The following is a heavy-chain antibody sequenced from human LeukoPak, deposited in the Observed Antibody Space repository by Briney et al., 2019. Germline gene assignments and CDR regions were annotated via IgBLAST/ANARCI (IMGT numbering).Heavy chain of an antibody. CDR2: IYPGDSDT. Sequence: GESLKISWKGSGYSFTNYRIDWVRQMPGKGLEWRGIIYPGDSDTRYSPSFQGQVTISADKSISTAYLQWSSLKASDTAMYYCARQVGDYYDSSGYSLDWGQGTLVTVSS. V-gene: IGHV5-51*01. J-gene: IGHJ4*02. D-gene: IGHD3-22*01. CDR3: ARQVGDYYDSSGYSLD. CDR1: GYSFTNYR.